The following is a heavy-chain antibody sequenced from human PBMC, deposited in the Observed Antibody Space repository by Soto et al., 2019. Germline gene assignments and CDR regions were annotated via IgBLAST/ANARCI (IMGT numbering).Heavy chain of an antibody. CDR2: LIPIFGTA. V-gene: IGHV1-69*01. D-gene: IGHD2-15*01. Sequence: QLKLLQPGAELKKPGSSWNVSCKAPGGTFSSYAITWVRQAPGQGLDGRGVLIPIFGTATYAQTFQGRVTITADEFTTIAYRELSSLRFEGTAGYHCARGSDEVSCWGQGTVVTVSS. CDR1: GGTFSSYA. J-gene: IGHJ4*02. CDR3: ARGSDEVSC.